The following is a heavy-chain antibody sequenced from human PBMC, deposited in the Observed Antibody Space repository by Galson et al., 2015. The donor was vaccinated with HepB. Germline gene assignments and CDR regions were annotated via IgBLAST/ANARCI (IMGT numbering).Heavy chain of an antibody. D-gene: IGHD4-17*01. J-gene: IGHJ6*02. CDR1: GFTFSSYS. V-gene: IGHV3-21*01. CDR2: ISSSSSYI. Sequence: SLRLSCAASGFTFSSYSMNWVRQAPGKGLEWVSSISSSSSYIYYADSVKGRFTISRDNAKNSLYLQMNSLRAEDTAVNYCARVAPNDYGDYERFYYYYGMDVWGQGTTVTVSS. CDR3: ARVAPNDYGDYERFYYYYGMDV.